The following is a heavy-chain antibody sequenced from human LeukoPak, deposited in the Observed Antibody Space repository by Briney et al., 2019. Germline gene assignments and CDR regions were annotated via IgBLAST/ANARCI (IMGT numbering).Heavy chain of an antibody. CDR3: ARGPTSYGSGSLYDY. CDR1: GYTFTGYY. Sequence: ASVKVSCKASGYTFTGYYMHWVRQAPGQGLEWMGWMNPNSGNTGYAQKFQGRVTMTRNTSISTAYMELSSLRSEDTAVYYCARGPTSYGSGSLYDYWGQGTLVTVSS. J-gene: IGHJ4*02. D-gene: IGHD3-10*01. CDR2: MNPNSGNT. V-gene: IGHV1-8*02.